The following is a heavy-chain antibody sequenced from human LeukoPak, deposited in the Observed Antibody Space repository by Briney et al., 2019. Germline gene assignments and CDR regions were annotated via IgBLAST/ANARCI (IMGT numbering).Heavy chain of an antibody. V-gene: IGHV4-34*01. D-gene: IGHD2-21*02. CDR3: ARARHPRAAYCGGDCAKPPFRGARFDY. Sequence: PSETLSLTCAVYGGSFSGYYWSWIRQPPGKGLEGMGEINHSGSTNYNPSLKSRVTISVDTSKNQFSLKLSSVTAADTAVYYCARARHPRAAYCGGDCAKPPFRGARFDYWGQGTLVTVSS. CDR1: GGSFSGYY. CDR2: INHSGST. J-gene: IGHJ4*02.